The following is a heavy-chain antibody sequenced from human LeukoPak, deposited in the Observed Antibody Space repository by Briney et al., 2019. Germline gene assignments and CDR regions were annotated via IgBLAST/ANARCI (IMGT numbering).Heavy chain of an antibody. D-gene: IGHD6-19*01. CDR1: GFTFSDYH. Sequence: GGSLRLSCAASGFTFSDYHMSWIRQAPGKGLEWASYISSSGSTIYYADSVKGRFTISRDNAKNSLYLQMNSLRAEDTAVYYCARGYQWLVFDYWGQGTLVTVSS. V-gene: IGHV3-11*01. CDR3: ARGYQWLVFDY. CDR2: ISSSGSTI. J-gene: IGHJ4*02.